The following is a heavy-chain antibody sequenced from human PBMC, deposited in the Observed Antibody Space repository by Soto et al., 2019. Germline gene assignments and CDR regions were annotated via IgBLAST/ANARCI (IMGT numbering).Heavy chain of an antibody. CDR2: IIPIFGTA. CDR1: GGTFSSYA. CDR3: ARAEDGTYYYDSSGYYILSY. V-gene: IGHV1-69*13. D-gene: IGHD3-22*01. J-gene: IGHJ4*02. Sequence: GASVKVSCKASGGTFSSYAISWVRQAPGQGLEWMGGIIPIFGTANYAQKFQGRVTITADESTSTAYMELSSLRSEDTAVYYCARAEDGTYYYDSSGYYILSYWGQGTLVTVSS.